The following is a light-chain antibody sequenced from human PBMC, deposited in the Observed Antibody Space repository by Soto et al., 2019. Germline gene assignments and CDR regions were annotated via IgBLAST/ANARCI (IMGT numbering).Light chain of an antibody. CDR3: SSYSSDNRNYV. CDR2: EVS. Sequence: QSALTQPASVSGSPGQSITISCTGTSSDVGGYNYVSWYQHHPGKAPKLIIYEVSNRPSGVSRRFSGSKSGNTASLTIFGLQAEDEAHYYCSSYSSDNRNYVFGTGTKLTVL. J-gene: IGLJ1*01. CDR1: SSDVGGYNY. V-gene: IGLV2-14*01.